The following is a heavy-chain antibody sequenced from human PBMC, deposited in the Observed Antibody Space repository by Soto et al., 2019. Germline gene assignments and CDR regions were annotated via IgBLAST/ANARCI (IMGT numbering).Heavy chain of an antibody. D-gene: IGHD1-7*01. Sequence: SETLSLTCTVSGGSISSGGYYWSWIRQHPGKGLEWIGYIYYSGSTYYNPSLKSRVTISVDTSKKQFSLKLSSVTAADTAVYYCARGKYPNYGPYYDMWVVWGEGSAVIVSS. CDR1: GGSISSGGYY. CDR3: ARGKYPNYGPYYDMWVV. CDR2: IYYSGST. V-gene: IGHV4-31*03. J-gene: IGHJ6*01.